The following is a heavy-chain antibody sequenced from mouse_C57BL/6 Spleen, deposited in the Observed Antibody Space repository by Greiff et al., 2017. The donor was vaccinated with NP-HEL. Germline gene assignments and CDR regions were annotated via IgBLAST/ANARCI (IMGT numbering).Heavy chain of an antibody. D-gene: IGHD2-2*01. CDR3: ARRWGSTMVTTGAMDY. CDR2: IYPGDGDT. CDR1: GYAFSSYW. V-gene: IGHV1-80*01. J-gene: IGHJ4*01. Sequence: VQLQQSGAELVKPGASVKISCKASGYAFSSYWMNWVKQRPGKGLEWIGQIYPGDGDTNYNGKFKGKATLTADKSSSTAYMQLSSLTSEDSAVYFCARRWGSTMVTTGAMDYWGQRTSVTVSS.